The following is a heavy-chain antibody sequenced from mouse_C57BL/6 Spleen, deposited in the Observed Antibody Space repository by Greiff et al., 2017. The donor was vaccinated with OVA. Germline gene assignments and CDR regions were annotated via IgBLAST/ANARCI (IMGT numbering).Heavy chain of an antibody. V-gene: IGHV5-17*01. J-gene: IGHJ2*01. CDR1: GFTFSDYG. CDR2: ISSGSSTI. Sequence: EVQLVESGGGLVKPGGSLKLSCAASGFTFSDYGMHWVRQAPEKGLEWVAYISSGSSTIYYADTVKGRFTISRDNAKNTLFLQMTSLRSEDTAMYYCARVRQYYFDYWGQGTTLTVSS. D-gene: IGHD1-1*01. CDR3: ARVRQYYFDY.